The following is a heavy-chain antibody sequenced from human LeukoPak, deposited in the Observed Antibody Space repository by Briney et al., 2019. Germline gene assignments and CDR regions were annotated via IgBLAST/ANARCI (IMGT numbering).Heavy chain of an antibody. CDR2: INPDGSST. V-gene: IGHV3-74*03. CDR3: AIGCYYDSSGYCGFDY. CDR1: GFTFYDYA. J-gene: IGHJ4*02. Sequence: HPGRSLRLSCAASGFTFYDYAMHWVRQAPGKGLVWVSRINPDGSSTTYADSVKGRFTISRDNAKNTLYLQMNSLRAEDTAVYFCAIGCYYDSSGYCGFDYWGQGALVTVSS. D-gene: IGHD3-22*01.